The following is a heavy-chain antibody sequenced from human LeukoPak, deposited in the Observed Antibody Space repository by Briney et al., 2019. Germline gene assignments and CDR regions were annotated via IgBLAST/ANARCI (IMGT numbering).Heavy chain of an antibody. D-gene: IGHD1-26*01. CDR2: FLYSGTT. CDR1: NGSVKNYY. Sequence: SETLSLTCSVSNGSVKNYYWTWIRQPPGQGLEWIGNFLYSGTTTYRASLDSRLIISVDNSKNTVSLRLFSVTAADTAVYYCATLVYSGSRYHFDTWGQGNLVTVSS. CDR3: ATLVYSGSRYHFDT. V-gene: IGHV4-59*02. J-gene: IGHJ4*02.